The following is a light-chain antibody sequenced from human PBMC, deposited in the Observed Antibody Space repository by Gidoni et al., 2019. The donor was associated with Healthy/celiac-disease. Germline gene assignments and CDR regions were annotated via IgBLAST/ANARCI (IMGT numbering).Light chain of an antibody. CDR1: TGAVTSGYY. CDR2: STS. V-gene: IGLV7-43*01. J-gene: IGLJ3*02. CDR3: LLYYGGPL. Sequence: QTVVTPEPSLTVSPGGTVTLHCASSTGAVTSGYYPKWSPQNPGQAPRALIYSTSNKHPWTPARFSGSLLAGTAALTLSGVQPEDEAEYYCLLYYGGPLFGGGTKLTVL.